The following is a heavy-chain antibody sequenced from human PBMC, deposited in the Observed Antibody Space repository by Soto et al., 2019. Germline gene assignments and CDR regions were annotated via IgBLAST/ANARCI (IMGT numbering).Heavy chain of an antibody. CDR2: MNPNSGTT. V-gene: IGHV1-8*01. CDR3: ESEISGSYRFAY. D-gene: IGHD1-26*01. CDR1: GYTFTSYD. J-gene: IGHJ4*01. Sequence: QVQLVQSGAEVKKPGASVKVSCKASGYTFTSYDINWVRQATGQGLEWMGWMNPNSGTTGYAQKSQGRVTMTRNTSITTAYMELSSLRSEDTAVYYCESEISGSYRFAYCGHGTLVTVSS.